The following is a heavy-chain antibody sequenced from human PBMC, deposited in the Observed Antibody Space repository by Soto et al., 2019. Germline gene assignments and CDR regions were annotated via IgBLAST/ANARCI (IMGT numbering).Heavy chain of an antibody. CDR1: GGSISSYY. J-gene: IGHJ3*02. CDR2: IYYSGST. CDR3: ARAPWGYDAFDI. Sequence: ETLSLTCTVSGGSISSYYWSWIRQPPGKGLEWIGYIYYSGSTNYNPSLKSRVTISVDTSKNQFSLKLSSVTAADTAVYYCARAPWGYDAFDIWGQGTMVTVSS. V-gene: IGHV4-59*01. D-gene: IGHD3-16*01.